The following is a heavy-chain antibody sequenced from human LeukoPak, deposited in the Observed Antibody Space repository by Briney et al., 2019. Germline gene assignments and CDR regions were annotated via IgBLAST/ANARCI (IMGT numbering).Heavy chain of an antibody. D-gene: IGHD6-6*01. CDR2: IYHSGST. CDR3: ARDRVGRIAARYYFDY. V-gene: IGHV4-38-2*02. J-gene: IGHJ4*02. Sequence: SETLSLTCTVSGYSISSGHYWGWIRQPPGKGLEWIGSIYHSGSTYYNPSLKSRVTISVDTSKNQFSLKLSSVTAADTVVYYCARDRVGRIAARYYFDYWGQGTLVTVSS. CDR1: GYSISSGHY.